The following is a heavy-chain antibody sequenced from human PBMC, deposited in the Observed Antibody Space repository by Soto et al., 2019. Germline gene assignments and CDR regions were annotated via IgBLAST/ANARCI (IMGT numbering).Heavy chain of an antibody. V-gene: IGHV3-23*01. D-gene: IGHD6-6*01. CDR1: EFTFTTYA. Sequence: GGSLRLSCAASEFTFTTYAMSWVRQAPGKGLEWVSTISANSRHTYYADSVRGRFTISRDNSKNTLYLQMNSLRAEDTAVYYCARELVNYGMDVWGQGTLVTVSS. CDR3: ARELVNYGMDV. J-gene: IGHJ6*02. CDR2: ISANSRHT.